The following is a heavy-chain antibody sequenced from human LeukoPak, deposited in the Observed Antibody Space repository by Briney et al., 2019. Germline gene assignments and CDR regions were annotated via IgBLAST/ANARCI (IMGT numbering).Heavy chain of an antibody. CDR2: MNPNSGNT. Sequence: ASVKVSCEASGYTFTSYDINWVRQATGQGLEWMGWMNPNSGNTGYAQKFQGRVTMTRNTSISTAYMELSSLRSEDTAVYYCASRYSYGYGDDYWGQGTLVTVSS. D-gene: IGHD5-18*01. CDR3: ASRYSYGYGDDY. V-gene: IGHV1-8*01. J-gene: IGHJ4*02. CDR1: GYTFTSYD.